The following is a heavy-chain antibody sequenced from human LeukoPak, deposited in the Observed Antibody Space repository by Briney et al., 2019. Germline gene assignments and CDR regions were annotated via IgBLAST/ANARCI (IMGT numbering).Heavy chain of an antibody. CDR3: AKGIFGFIHNGIDV. CDR2: INAAGDDM. D-gene: IGHD3-3*01. V-gene: IGHV3-23*01. CDR1: GFTFPTYS. J-gene: IGHJ6*02. Sequence: GGSLRLSCVASGFTFPTYSMAWVRQAPGKGLDWVSSINAAGDDMYYADSVKGRFSISRDNLKNTLYLQMHSLRAEDRAIYYCAKGIFGFIHNGIDVWGQGTAVTVSS.